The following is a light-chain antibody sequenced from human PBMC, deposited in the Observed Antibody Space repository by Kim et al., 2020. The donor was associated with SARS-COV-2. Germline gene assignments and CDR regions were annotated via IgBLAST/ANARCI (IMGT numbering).Light chain of an antibody. CDR3: HQYNSWPQT. V-gene: IGKV3-15*01. Sequence: VSPGERATLSCRASQSVNSNFAWYQQKPGQAPRLLIYGASTRATDIPARFSGSGSGTEFTLTISSLQSEDFAVYSCHQYNSWPQTFGQGTKVDIK. CDR2: GAS. CDR1: QSVNSN. J-gene: IGKJ1*01.